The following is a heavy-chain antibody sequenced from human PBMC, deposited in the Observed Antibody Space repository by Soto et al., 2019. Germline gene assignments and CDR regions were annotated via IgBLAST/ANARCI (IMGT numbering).Heavy chain of an antibody. CDR3: ASQRDYGYYYYYMDV. D-gene: IGHD4-17*01. CDR2: IYYSGST. J-gene: IGHJ6*03. Sequence: QVQLQESGPGLVKPSETLSLTCTVSGGSISSYYWSWIRQPPGKGLEWIGYIYYSGSTNYNPSLKSRGTISVDTSKNQFSLKLSSVTAADTAVYYCASQRDYGYYYYYMDVWGKGTTVTVSS. V-gene: IGHV4-59*01. CDR1: GGSISSYY.